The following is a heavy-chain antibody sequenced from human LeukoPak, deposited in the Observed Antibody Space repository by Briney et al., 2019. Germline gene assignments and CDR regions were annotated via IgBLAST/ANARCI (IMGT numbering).Heavy chain of an antibody. J-gene: IGHJ6*03. CDR2: INWNGGST. Sequence: GGSLRLSCAASGFTFDDYGMSWVRQAPGKGLERVSGINWNGGSTGYADSVKSRFTISRDNAKNSLYLQMNSLRAADTALYHCARNREPRYYYYYYYMDVWGKGTTVTVSS. D-gene: IGHD1-26*01. CDR3: ARNREPRYYYYYYYMDV. V-gene: IGHV3-20*01. CDR1: GFTFDDYG.